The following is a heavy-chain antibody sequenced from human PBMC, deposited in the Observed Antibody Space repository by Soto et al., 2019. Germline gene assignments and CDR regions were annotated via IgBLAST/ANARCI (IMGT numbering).Heavy chain of an antibody. D-gene: IGHD1-26*01. CDR2: IDPRSGGT. CDR1: GDPFTTYY. CDR3: TTDDDGIFPY. J-gene: IGHJ4*02. V-gene: IGHV1-2*02. Sequence: ASLKVSCTASGDPFTTYYIHWVRQAPGQGLEWMGWIDPRSGGTFYEQKFQGRVTMTRDRSISTVYMDLIGMTSDDTPTYYGTTDDDGIFPYWGQGSLVTV.